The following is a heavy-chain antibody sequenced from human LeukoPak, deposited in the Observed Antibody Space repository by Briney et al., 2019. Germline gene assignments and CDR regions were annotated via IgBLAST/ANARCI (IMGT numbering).Heavy chain of an antibody. CDR2: INPSGGST. V-gene: IGHV1-46*01. J-gene: IGHJ4*02. CDR3: ARDRPDYYDSNGYSPPDY. D-gene: IGHD3-22*01. Sequence: AASVKVSCKASGYTFTSYYMHWVRQAPGQGLEWMGIINPSGGSTSYAQKFQGRVTMTRDTSTSTVYMELSSLRSEDTAVYYCARDRPDYYDSNGYSPPDYWGQGTLVTVSS. CDR1: GYTFTSYY.